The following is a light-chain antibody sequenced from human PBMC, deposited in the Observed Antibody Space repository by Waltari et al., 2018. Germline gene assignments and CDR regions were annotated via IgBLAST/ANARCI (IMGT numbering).Light chain of an antibody. Sequence: GTLSLSQGERATLSCRAGQSVSGSYLAWYQHKPGQAPRLLIYGASSRATGIADRFSGSGSGTDFTLTISRLEPEDFAVYYCQQYGSSPYTFGQGTKLEIK. J-gene: IGKJ2*01. V-gene: IGKV3-20*01. CDR3: QQYGSSPYT. CDR2: GAS. CDR1: QSVSGSY.